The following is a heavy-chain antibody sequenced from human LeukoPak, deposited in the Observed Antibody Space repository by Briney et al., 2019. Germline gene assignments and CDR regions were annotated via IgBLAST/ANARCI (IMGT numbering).Heavy chain of an antibody. V-gene: IGHV4-30-2*01. CDR1: GGSISSGGYS. D-gene: IGHD2-21*02. CDR3: ARAVVTAFWYYFDY. Sequence: SQTLSLTCAVSGGSISSGGYSWSWIRQPPGKGLEWIGYIYHSGSTYYNPSLKSRVTISVDRSKNQFSLKLSSVTAADTAVYYCARAVVTAFWYYFDYWGQGTLVTVSS. CDR2: IYHSGST. J-gene: IGHJ4*02.